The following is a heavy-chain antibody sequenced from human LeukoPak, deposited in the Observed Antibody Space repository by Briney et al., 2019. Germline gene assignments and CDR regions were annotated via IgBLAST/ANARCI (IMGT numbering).Heavy chain of an antibody. D-gene: IGHD2-2*01. CDR1: GFTFSSYG. J-gene: IGHJ6*02. V-gene: IGHV3-33*01. CDR3: ARDWCSSTCCYFYYYGMDV. CDR2: IWYDGSNK. Sequence: PGRSLRLSCAASGFTFSSYGMHWVRQAPGKGLEWVAVIWYDGSNKYYADSVKGRFTISRDNSKNTLYLQMNSLRAEDTAVYYCARDWCSSTCCYFYYYGMDVWGQGTTVTVSS.